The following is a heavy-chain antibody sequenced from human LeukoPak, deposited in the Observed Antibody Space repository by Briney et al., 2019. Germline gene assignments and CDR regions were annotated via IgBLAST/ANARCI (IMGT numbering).Heavy chain of an antibody. Sequence: PGGSLRLSCAASGFTSTDYYMTWIRQAPGKGLEWVSYISRNGDTRYYADSVKGRFTISRDNAKNSLYLQMNSLRAEDTAVYYCARDSDVVVVAATRDWYFDLWGRGTLVTVSS. J-gene: IGHJ2*01. D-gene: IGHD2-15*01. CDR1: GFTSTDYY. V-gene: IGHV3-11*04. CDR2: ISRNGDTR. CDR3: ARDSDVVVVAATRDWYFDL.